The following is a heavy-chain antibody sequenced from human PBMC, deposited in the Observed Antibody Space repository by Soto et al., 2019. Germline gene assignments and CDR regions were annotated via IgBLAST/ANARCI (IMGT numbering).Heavy chain of an antibody. Sequence: HPGGSLRLSCAASGFTFSSYAMSWVRQAPGKGLEWVSAISGSGGSTYYADSVKGRFTISRDNSKNTLYLQMNSLRAEDTAVYYCAKDGIVEATLLYYYGMDVWGQGTTVTVSS. J-gene: IGHJ6*02. V-gene: IGHV3-23*01. CDR3: AKDGIVEATLLYYYGMDV. D-gene: IGHD1-26*01. CDR1: GFTFSSYA. CDR2: ISGSGGST.